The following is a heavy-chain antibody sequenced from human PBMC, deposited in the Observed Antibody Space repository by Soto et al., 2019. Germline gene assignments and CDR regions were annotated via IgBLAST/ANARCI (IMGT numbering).Heavy chain of an antibody. J-gene: IGHJ6*03. CDR2: IYYSGST. Sequence: SETLSLTCTVSGGSISSYYWSWIRQPPGRGLEWIGYIYYSGSTNYNPSLKSRVTISVDTSKNQFSLKLSSVTAADTAVYYCVRGLTGYYQAYYYYYMDVWGKGTTVTVSS. D-gene: IGHD3-9*01. CDR3: VRGLTGYYQAYYYYYMDV. CDR1: GGSISSYY. V-gene: IGHV4-59*01.